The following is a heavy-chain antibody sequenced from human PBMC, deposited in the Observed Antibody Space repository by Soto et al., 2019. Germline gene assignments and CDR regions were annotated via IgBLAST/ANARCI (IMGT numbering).Heavy chain of an antibody. CDR3: ARGYGSGPRDDGYYYNYMDV. CDR2: IIPILGIA. D-gene: IGHD3-10*01. Sequence: QVQLVQSGAEVKKPGSSVKVSCKASGGTFSSYTISWVRQAPGQGLEWMGRIIPILGIANYAQKFQGRVTITADKSTSTANMELSSLRSEDTAVYYCARGYGSGPRDDGYYYNYMDVWGKGTTVTVSS. J-gene: IGHJ6*03. CDR1: GGTFSSYT. V-gene: IGHV1-69*02.